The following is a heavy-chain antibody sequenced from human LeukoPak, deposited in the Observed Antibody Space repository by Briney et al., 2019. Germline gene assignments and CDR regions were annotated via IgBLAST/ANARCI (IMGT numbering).Heavy chain of an antibody. CDR3: ARGDIVGAQINSENFDY. V-gene: IGHV3-30-3*01. D-gene: IGHD1-26*01. CDR1: GFTFSSYA. J-gene: IGHJ4*02. CDR2: ISYDGSNK. Sequence: PGRSLRLSCAASGFTFSSYATHWVRQAPGKGLEWVAVISYDGSNKYYADSVKGRFTISRDNSKNTLYLQMNSLRAEDTAVYYCARGDIVGAQINSENFDYWGQGTLVTVSS.